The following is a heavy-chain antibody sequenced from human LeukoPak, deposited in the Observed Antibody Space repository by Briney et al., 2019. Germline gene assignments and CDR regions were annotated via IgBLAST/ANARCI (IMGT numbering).Heavy chain of an antibody. J-gene: IGHJ3*02. CDR1: GYTFTSYY. V-gene: IGHV1-46*01. CDR3: ARYVVSRGGKGPPLAFDI. Sequence: ASVKVSCKASGYTFTSYYMHWVRQAPGQGLEWMGIINPSGGSTSYAQKFQGRVTMTRDTSTSTVYMELSSLRSEDTAVYYCARYVVSRGGKGPPLAFDIWGQGTMVTVSS. D-gene: IGHD1-26*01. CDR2: INPSGGST.